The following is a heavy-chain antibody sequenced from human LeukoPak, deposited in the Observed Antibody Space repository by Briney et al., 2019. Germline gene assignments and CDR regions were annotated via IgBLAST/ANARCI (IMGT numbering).Heavy chain of an antibody. V-gene: IGHV1-46*01. CDR2: INPSGGST. Sequence: ASVKVSCKASGYTVTSYYMHWVRQAPGQGLEWMGIINPSGGSTSYAQKFQGRVTMTRDTSTSTVYMALSSLRSEDTAVYYCARGKWFGEAYYYYYYGMDVWGQGTTVTVSS. D-gene: IGHD3-10*01. CDR1: GYTVTSYY. J-gene: IGHJ6*02. CDR3: ARGKWFGEAYYYYYYGMDV.